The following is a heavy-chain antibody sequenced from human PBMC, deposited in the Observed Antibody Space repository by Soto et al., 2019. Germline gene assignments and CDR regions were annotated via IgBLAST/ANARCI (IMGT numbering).Heavy chain of an antibody. CDR3: AKAGPITNWYFDY. J-gene: IGHJ4*02. Sequence: QVQLVESGGGVVQPGRSLRLSCAASGFTFSNYGMHWVRQAPGKGLEWVIVISYDGNVAYYADSVKGRFTISRDNSKNTLYLQMNSLRTEDTAMSYCAKAGPITNWYFDYWGQGTLVTVSS. V-gene: IGHV3-30*18. CDR2: ISYDGNVA. D-gene: IGHD1-1*01. CDR1: GFTFSNYG.